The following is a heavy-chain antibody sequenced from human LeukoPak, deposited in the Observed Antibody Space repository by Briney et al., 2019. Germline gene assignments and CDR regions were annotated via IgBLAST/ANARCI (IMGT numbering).Heavy chain of an antibody. D-gene: IGHD2-2*01. CDR2: IYYSGST. J-gene: IGHJ5*02. Sequence: SQTLSLTCTVSGGSISSGDYYWRWIRQPPGKGLEWIGYIYYSGSTYYNPSLKSRVTISVDTSKNQFSLKLSSVTAADTAVYYCARAGDIVVVPALNWFDPGGQGTLVTVSS. CDR3: ARAGDIVVVPALNWFDP. V-gene: IGHV4-30-4*08. CDR1: GGSISSGDYY.